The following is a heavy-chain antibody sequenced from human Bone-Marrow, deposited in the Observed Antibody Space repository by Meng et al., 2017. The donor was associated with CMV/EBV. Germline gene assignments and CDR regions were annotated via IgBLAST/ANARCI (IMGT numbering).Heavy chain of an antibody. Sequence: GGSLRLSCAASGFTFDDYGMSWVRQAPGKGLEWVSGINWNGGSTGYADSVEGRFTISRDNAKNSLYLQMNSLRAEDTALYRCARDRGYSNRGANWFDPWGQGTLVTVSS. V-gene: IGHV3-20*01. D-gene: IGHD4-11*01. J-gene: IGHJ5*02. CDR3: ARDRGYSNRGANWFDP. CDR1: GFTFDDYG. CDR2: INWNGGST.